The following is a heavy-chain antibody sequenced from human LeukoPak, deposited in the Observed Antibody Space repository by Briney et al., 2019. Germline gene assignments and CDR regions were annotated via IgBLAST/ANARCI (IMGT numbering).Heavy chain of an antibody. CDR1: GGPISRGDYY. CDR2: IYYNGST. CDR3: ARVSLSETVSEGHWFDP. J-gene: IGHJ5*02. D-gene: IGHD1-1*01. V-gene: IGHV4-30-4*08. Sequence: SETLSLTCNVSGGPISRGDYYWSWIRQPPWKGLQWFGYIYYNGSTYYNPTLTSRLTLSVHKSKHESSLKLSYETAPHLPVFYSARVSLSETVSEGHWFDPWGQGTLVTVSS.